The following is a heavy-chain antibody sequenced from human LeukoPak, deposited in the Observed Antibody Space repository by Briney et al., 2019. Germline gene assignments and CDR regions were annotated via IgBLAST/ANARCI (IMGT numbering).Heavy chain of an antibody. V-gene: IGHV4-59*01. D-gene: IGHD3-22*01. CDR3: ARQRLEWHYYDSSGYYYFDY. CDR1: GGSISSSY. CDR2: IYYSGST. J-gene: IGHJ4*02. Sequence: PSETLSLTCTVSGGSISSSYWSWIRQPPGKGLEWIGYIYYSGSTNYNPSLKSRVTISVDTSKNQFSLNLSSVTAADTAVYYCARQRLEWHYYDSSGYYYFDYWGQGTLVTVSS.